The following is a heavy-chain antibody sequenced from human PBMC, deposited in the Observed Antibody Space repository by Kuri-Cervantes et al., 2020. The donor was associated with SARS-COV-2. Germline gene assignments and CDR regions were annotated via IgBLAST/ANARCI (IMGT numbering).Heavy chain of an antibody. Sequence: GESLKISCAASGFTFSSYSMNWVRQAPGKGLEWVAVISYDGSNKYYADSVKGRFTISRDNSKNTLYLQMNSLRSDDTAVYYCARALYTDTAMVPFDYWGQGTLVTVSS. D-gene: IGHD5-18*01. CDR1: GFTFSSYS. CDR3: ARALYTDTAMVPFDY. V-gene: IGHV3-30*03. J-gene: IGHJ4*02. CDR2: ISYDGSNK.